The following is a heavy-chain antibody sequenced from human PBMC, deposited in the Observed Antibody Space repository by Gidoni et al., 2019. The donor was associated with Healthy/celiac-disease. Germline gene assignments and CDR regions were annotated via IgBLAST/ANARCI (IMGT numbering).Heavy chain of an antibody. V-gene: IGHV3-30*18. CDR2: ISYYGSNK. D-gene: IGHD3-3*01. Sequence: EWVAVISYYGSNKYYADPVKGRFTISRDNSKNTLYLQMNSRRAEDTAVYYCAKDAWSGGMCINYWGQGTLVTVSS. CDR3: AKDAWSGGMCINY. J-gene: IGHJ4*02.